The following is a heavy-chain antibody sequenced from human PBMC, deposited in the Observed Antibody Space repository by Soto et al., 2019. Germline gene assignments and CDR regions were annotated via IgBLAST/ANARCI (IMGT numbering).Heavy chain of an antibody. J-gene: IGHJ5*02. D-gene: IGHD3-22*01. CDR3: ARAGDYYDSSGPGWFDP. CDR1: GYTFTSYY. CDR2: INPSGGST. V-gene: IGHV1-46*01. Sequence: ASVKVCCKASGYTFTSYYMHWVRQAPGQGLEWMGIINPSGGSTSYAQKFQGRVTMTRDTSTSTVYMELSSLRSEDTAVYYCARAGDYYDSSGPGWFDPWGQGTLVTVSS.